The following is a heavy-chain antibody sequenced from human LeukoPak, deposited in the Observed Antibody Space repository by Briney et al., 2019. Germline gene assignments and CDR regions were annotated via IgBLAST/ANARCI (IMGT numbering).Heavy chain of an antibody. D-gene: IGHD3-22*01. J-gene: IGHJ3*02. CDR2: FDPEDGET. Sequence: GPVKVSCKVSGYTLTELSMHWVRQAPGKGLEWMGGFDPEDGETIYAQKFQGRVTMTEDTSTDTAYMELSSLRSEDTAVYYCGTMRGNPGAFDIWGQGTMVTVSS. CDR3: GTMRGNPGAFDI. CDR1: GYTLTELS. V-gene: IGHV1-24*01.